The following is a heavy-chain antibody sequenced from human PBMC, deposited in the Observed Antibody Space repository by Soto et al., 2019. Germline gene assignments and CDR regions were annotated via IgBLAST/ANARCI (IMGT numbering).Heavy chain of an antibody. Sequence: QVQLVESGGGLVKPGGSLRLSCAASRFTFSDYYMTWIRQAPGKGLEWVSYISSSGTGIYYPDSVKGRFTIPRDNAKNSLYLQMSSLRAEDTAVYYCARAYSDAFDIWGQGTMVTVSS. CDR1: RFTFSDYY. V-gene: IGHV3-11*01. D-gene: IGHD2-15*01. CDR3: ARAYSDAFDI. J-gene: IGHJ3*02. CDR2: ISSSGTGI.